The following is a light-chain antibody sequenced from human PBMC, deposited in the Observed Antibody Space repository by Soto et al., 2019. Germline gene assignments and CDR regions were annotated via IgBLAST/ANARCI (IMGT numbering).Light chain of an antibody. CDR1: QSVSSY. CDR2: DAS. V-gene: IGKV3-11*01. J-gene: IGKJ3*01. CDR3: QQRSNWPLFT. Sequence: EIVLTQSPATLSLSPGERATLSCRASQSVSSYLAWYQQKPGQAPRLLIYDASNRATGIPARFSGSGSGTDFTLTISSLGPEECAVYYCQQRSNWPLFTFGPGTKVDIK.